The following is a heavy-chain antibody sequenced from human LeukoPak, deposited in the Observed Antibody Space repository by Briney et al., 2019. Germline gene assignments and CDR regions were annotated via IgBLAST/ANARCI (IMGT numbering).Heavy chain of an antibody. Sequence: GGSLRLSCAASGFTLGTYWMTWVRQAPRKGLEGAAAIKEDGSETYYVDSVKGRFTISRDNAKNSLYLQMSSLRAEDTAVYYCARTTYGDYWGQGTLVTVSS. CDR2: IKEDGSET. V-gene: IGHV3-7*02. D-gene: IGHD1-1*01. CDR1: GFTLGTYW. J-gene: IGHJ4*02. CDR3: ARTTYGDY.